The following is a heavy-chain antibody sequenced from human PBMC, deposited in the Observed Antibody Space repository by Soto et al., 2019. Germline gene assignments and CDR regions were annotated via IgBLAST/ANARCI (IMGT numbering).Heavy chain of an antibody. J-gene: IGHJ6*02. CDR2: IDPSDSYT. Sequence: GESLKISCKGPGYSFTSYWISWVRQMPGKGLEWMGRIDPSDSYTNYSPSFQGHVTISADKSISTAYLQWSSLKASDTAMYYCARHGGDNWNLPSYGMDVWGQGTTVTVSS. CDR1: GYSFTSYW. V-gene: IGHV5-10-1*01. D-gene: IGHD1-20*01. CDR3: ARHGGDNWNLPSYGMDV.